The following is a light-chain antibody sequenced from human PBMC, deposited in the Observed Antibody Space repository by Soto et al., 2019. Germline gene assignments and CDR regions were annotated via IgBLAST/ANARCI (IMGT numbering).Light chain of an antibody. CDR3: QQSYNTPIT. J-gene: IGKJ5*01. CDR1: QTISNY. V-gene: IGKV1-39*01. CDR2: SAS. Sequence: DIQMTQSPSSLSASLGDRVTITRRASQTISNYLNWYQQKSGRAPELLVYSASNLQSGVPSRFTGSGSGTHFTLTISGLEPADFATYFYQQSYNTPITFGQGTRLEIK.